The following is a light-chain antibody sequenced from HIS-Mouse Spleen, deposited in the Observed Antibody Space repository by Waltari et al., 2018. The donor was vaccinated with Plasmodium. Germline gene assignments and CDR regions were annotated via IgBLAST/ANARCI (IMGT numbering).Light chain of an antibody. CDR2: AAS. CDR3: QQLNSYPYT. CDR1: HGISSY. J-gene: IGKJ2*01. V-gene: IGKV1-9*01. Sequence: DIQLTQSQSFLSAAVGYRVTIPCRASHGISSYLAWYQQEQVNAPKLLIYAASTLQSGVPSRFSRSGSGTDFTLTLSSLQPEDFATHYCQQLNSYPYTFGQGNKLEIK.